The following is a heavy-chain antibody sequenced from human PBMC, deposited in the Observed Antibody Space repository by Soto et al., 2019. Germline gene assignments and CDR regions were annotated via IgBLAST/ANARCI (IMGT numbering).Heavy chain of an antibody. Sequence: GSLRLSCAASGFTFSSYSMNWVRQAPGKGLEWVSYISSSSSTIYYADSVKGRFTISRDNAKNSLYLQMDSLKTEDTAVYYCTTDPRHSWSWVSWGQGTLVTVSS. J-gene: IGHJ5*02. CDR2: ISSSSSTI. CDR1: GFTFSSYS. CDR3: TTDPRHSWSWVS. V-gene: IGHV3-48*01. D-gene: IGHD2-15*01.